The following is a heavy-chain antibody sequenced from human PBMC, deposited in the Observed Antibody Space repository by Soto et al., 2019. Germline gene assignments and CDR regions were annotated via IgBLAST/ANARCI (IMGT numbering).Heavy chain of an antibody. V-gene: IGHV4-59*01. CDR2: GYYSGGS. CDR1: GDSISNYY. D-gene: IGHD3-22*01. CDR3: ARRTYYYDTSGFGWAYFHS. Sequence: QVQLQESGPGLVKPSETLSLTCTVSGDSISNYYWSWIRQPPGKGLEWIGCGYYSGGSDYNPSLERRVTISVDRSQNQFSLKMTSVTEADTAVYYCARRTYYYDTSGFGWAYFHSWGQGTLVTVS. J-gene: IGHJ1*01.